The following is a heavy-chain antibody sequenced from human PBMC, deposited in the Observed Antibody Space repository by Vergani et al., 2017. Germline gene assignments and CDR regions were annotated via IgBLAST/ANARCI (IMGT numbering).Heavy chain of an antibody. CDR3: ARGALWWLRQIDA. CDR2: IYDSGDT. V-gene: IGHV4-59*01. CDR1: GDSMNTYY. D-gene: IGHD2-21*01. Sequence: QVQLQESGPGVVKPSENLSLICSVSGDSMNTYYWTWIRQPPGKRLEWIGYIYDSGDTKYNPSLKSRVTMSLVTSKNQFSLNLYSVTAADTAVYYCARGALWWLRQIDAWGQGTLVTVSS. J-gene: IGHJ5*02.